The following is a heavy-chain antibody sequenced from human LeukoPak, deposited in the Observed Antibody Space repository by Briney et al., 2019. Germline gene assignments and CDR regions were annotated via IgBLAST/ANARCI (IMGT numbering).Heavy chain of an antibody. CDR1: GGTFSSYA. CDR2: IIPILGIA. Sequence: ASVKVSCKASGGTFSSYAISWVRQAPGQGLEWMGRIIPILGIANYAQKFQGRVTMTRDTSTSTVYMELSSLRSEDTAVYYCARDFCPVASRWFDPWGQGTLVTVSS. CDR3: ARDFCPVASRWFDP. D-gene: IGHD2/OR15-2a*01. J-gene: IGHJ5*02. V-gene: IGHV1-69*04.